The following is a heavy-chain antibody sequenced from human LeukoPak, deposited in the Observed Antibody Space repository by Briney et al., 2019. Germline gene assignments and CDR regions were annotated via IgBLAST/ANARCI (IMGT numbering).Heavy chain of an antibody. J-gene: IGHJ4*02. CDR3: ARGVNRSGAARFYYFDY. Sequence: GASVKVSCKASGYTFTGYYMHWVRQASGQGLEWMGWINPNSGGTNYAQKFQGRVTMTRDTSISTAYMELSRLRSDDTAVYYCARGVNRSGAARFYYFDYWGQGTLVTVSS. CDR1: GYTFTGYY. CDR2: INPNSGGT. V-gene: IGHV1-2*02. D-gene: IGHD3-10*01.